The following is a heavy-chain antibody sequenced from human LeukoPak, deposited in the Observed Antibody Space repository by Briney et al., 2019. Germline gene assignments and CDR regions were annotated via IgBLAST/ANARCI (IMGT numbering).Heavy chain of an antibody. CDR3: ARVFFVAVSQDAFDI. J-gene: IGHJ3*02. Sequence: SETLSLTCTVSGGSISSGSYYWSWIRQPAGKGLEWIGRIYTSGSTNYNPSLKSRVTISVDTSKNQFSLKLSSVTAADTAVYYCARVFFVAVSQDAFDIWGQGTMVTVSS. CDR1: GGSISSGSYY. V-gene: IGHV4-61*02. D-gene: IGHD2-2*01. CDR2: IYTSGST.